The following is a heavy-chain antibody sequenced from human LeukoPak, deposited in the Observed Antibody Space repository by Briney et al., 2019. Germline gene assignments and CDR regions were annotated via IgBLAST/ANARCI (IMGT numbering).Heavy chain of an antibody. CDR2: IYQSGST. J-gene: IGHJ4*02. CDR1: GGSISSGAYY. D-gene: IGHD1-26*01. Sequence: SETLSLTCTVSGGSISSGAYYWSWIRQPPGKGLEWIGYIYQSGSTYYNPSLKSRVTISVDRSKNQFSLKLSSVTAADTAVYYCARGLVGASPTDFDYWGQGTLVTVSS. V-gene: IGHV4-30-2*01. CDR3: ARGLVGASPTDFDY.